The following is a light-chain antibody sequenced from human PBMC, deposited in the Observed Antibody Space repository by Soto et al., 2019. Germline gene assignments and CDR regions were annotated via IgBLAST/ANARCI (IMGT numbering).Light chain of an antibody. V-gene: IGKV3-11*01. Sequence: VVLTQSPDTLSLSPGERATLSCRASQSIINFLAWYQQKPGQAPRLLIYDASNRATGIPARFSGSGSGTDFTLTISSLEPEDFAVYYCQQYGPSPMYTFGQGTNLEIK. J-gene: IGKJ2*01. CDR3: QQYGPSPMYT. CDR1: QSIINF. CDR2: DAS.